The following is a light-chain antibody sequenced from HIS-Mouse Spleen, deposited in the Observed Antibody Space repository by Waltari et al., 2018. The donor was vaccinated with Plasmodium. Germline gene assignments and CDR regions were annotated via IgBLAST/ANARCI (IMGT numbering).Light chain of an antibody. Sequence: SYELTQPPSVSVSPGQTASLTCSGDKLGHKYACWYQQKPGQSPVLVIYQDSKRPSGIPERFSGSNSGNTATLTISGTQAMDEADYYCQAWDSSTVVFGGGTKLTVL. J-gene: IGLJ2*01. CDR3: QAWDSSTVV. CDR1: KLGHKY. V-gene: IGLV3-1*01. CDR2: QDS.